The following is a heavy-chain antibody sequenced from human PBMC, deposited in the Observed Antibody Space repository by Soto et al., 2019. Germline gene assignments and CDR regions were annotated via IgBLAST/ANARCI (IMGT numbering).Heavy chain of an antibody. CDR2: VNDSGNT. J-gene: IGHJ4*02. CDR3: AGLYPYESSGYHLNY. V-gene: IGHV4-34*01. CDR1: GGSFSGYY. D-gene: IGHD3-22*01. Sequence: SETLSLTCAVYGGSFSGYYWSWIRQPPGKGLEWIGEVNDSGNTNYNPSLKSRVTVSVDASKNQFSLKLRSVTAADTAVFYCAGLYPYESSGYHLNYWGQGALVTVSS.